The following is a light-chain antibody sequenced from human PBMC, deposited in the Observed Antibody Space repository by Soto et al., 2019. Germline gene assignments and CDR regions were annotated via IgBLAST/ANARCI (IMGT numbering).Light chain of an antibody. V-gene: IGKV3-20*01. J-gene: IGKJ1*01. CDR2: GAS. Sequence: EIVLTQSPGTLSLSPGERATLSCRASQTVTSNFLAWYQQKPGQAPRLLLYGASNRANGIPDRFSGSGSGTDFTLTISSLDPEDFAVYYCQQYGGSTRTFGQGTKVDFK. CDR1: QTVTSNF. CDR3: QQYGGSTRT.